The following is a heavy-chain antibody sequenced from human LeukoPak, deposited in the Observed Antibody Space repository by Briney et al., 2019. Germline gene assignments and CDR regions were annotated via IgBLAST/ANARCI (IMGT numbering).Heavy chain of an antibody. CDR1: RFTLSIYW. CDR2: INSDGSSI. CDR3: AREGRVTGYDFDC. V-gene: IGHV3-74*01. Sequence: VRSLRLSSAASRFTLSIYWMHCVRHTPGKRLLWGSRINSDGSSITYADSVKGRFTISRDNAKNTLYLKMNSLRVEDTAVYYCAREGRVTGYDFDCWGQGTLVTVSS. D-gene: IGHD5-12*01. J-gene: IGHJ4*02.